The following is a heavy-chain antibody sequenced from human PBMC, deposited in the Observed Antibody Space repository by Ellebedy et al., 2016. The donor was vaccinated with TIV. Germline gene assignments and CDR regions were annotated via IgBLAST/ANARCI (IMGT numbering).Heavy chain of an antibody. CDR1: GGTFSSYA. J-gene: IGHJ2*01. V-gene: IGHV1-69*13. CDR3: ATDRAPDGRNWYFDL. Sequence: AASVKVSCKASGGTFSSYAISWVRQAPGQGLEWMAGRITKFGTASYAQKFQGRVTITADETTNTAYMELSSLRSEDTAVYYCATDRAPDGRNWYFDLWGRGTLVTVSS. CDR2: RITKFGTA. D-gene: IGHD5-24*01.